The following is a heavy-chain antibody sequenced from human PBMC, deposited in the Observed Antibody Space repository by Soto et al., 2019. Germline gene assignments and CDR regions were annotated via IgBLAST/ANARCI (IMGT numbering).Heavy chain of an antibody. CDR1: GGSIFSGGFY. D-gene: IGHD5-18*01. J-gene: IGHJ4*02. V-gene: IGHV4-31*03. CDR3: AASRYGYDFDY. Sequence: PSETLSLTCTVSGGSIFSGGFYWSWIRQCPGKGLEWIGYIYYSGTTYYNPSLKSRVKLSVDTSNNQFSLSLSSVTAADTAVYYCAASRYGYDFDYWGQGTLVTVS. CDR2: IYYSGTT.